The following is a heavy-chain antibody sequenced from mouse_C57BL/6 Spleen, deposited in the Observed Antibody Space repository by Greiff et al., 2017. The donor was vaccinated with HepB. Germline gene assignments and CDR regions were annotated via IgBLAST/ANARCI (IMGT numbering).Heavy chain of an antibody. CDR1: GYAFSSSW. CDR2: IYPGDGDT. Sequence: VQLQQSGPELVKPGASVKISCKASGYAFSSSWMNWVKQRPGKGLEWIGRIYPGDGDTNYNGKFKGKATLTADKSSSTAYMQLSSLTSEDSAVYVCARRGDYGWFAYWGQGTLVTVSA. D-gene: IGHD2-4*01. J-gene: IGHJ3*01. V-gene: IGHV1-82*01. CDR3: ARRGDYGWFAY.